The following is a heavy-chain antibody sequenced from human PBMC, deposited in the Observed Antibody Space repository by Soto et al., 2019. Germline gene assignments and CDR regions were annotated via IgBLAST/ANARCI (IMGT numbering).Heavy chain of an antibody. J-gene: IGHJ6*02. V-gene: IGHV4-34*01. CDR1: GGSFSGYY. CDR3: AIRKKPMVRGVINNYYYYYGMDV. Sequence: SETLSLTCAVYGGSFSGYYWSWIRQPPGKGLEWIGEINHSGSTNYNPSLKSRVTISVDTSKNQFSLKLSSVTAADTAVYYCAIRKKPMVRGVINNYYYYYGMDVWGQGTTVTVSS. CDR2: INHSGST. D-gene: IGHD3-10*01.